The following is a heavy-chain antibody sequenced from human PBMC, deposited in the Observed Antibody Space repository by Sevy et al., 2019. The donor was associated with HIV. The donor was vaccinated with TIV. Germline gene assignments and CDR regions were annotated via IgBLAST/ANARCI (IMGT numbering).Heavy chain of an antibody. CDR2: IWYDGSNK. CDR1: GFTFSSYG. D-gene: IGHD3-10*01. V-gene: IGHV3-33*06. Sequence: GGSLRLSCAASGFTFSSYGMHWVRQAPGKGLEWVAVIWYDGSNKYYADSVKGRFTISRDNSKNTLYLQMNSLRAEETAVYYCAKDYYGSGSPKFSDYYYYMDVWGKGTTVTVSS. J-gene: IGHJ6*03. CDR3: AKDYYGSGSPKFSDYYYYMDV.